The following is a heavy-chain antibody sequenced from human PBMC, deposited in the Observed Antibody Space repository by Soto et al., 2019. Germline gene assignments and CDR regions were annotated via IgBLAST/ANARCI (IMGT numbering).Heavy chain of an antibody. V-gene: IGHV3-7*01. D-gene: IGHD6-19*01. J-gene: IGHJ6*03. Sequence: GGSLRLSCAASGFTFSSYWMSWVRQAPGKGLEWVANIKQDGSEKYYVDSVKGRFTISRDNAKNSLYLQMNSLRAEDTAVYYCARVLLVPGCKWLECYYYYMDVWGKGTTVTVSS. CDR1: GFTFSSYW. CDR3: ARVLLVPGCKWLECYYYYMDV. CDR2: IKQDGSEK.